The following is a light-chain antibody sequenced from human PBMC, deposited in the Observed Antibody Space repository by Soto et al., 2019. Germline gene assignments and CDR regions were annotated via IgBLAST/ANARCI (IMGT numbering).Light chain of an antibody. CDR1: QSVSSN. V-gene: IGKV3-15*01. CDR2: GAS. Sequence: MTQSPATLSVSPGERATPSCRASQSVSSNLAWYQQKPGQAPRLLIYGASTRATGIPARFSGSGSGTEFTLTISSLQSEDFAVYYCQQYNNWPRTFGQGTKVDIK. J-gene: IGKJ1*01. CDR3: QQYNNWPRT.